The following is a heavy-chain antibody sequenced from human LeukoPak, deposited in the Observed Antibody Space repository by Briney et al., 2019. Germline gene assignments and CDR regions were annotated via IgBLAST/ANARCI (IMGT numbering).Heavy chain of an antibody. CDR3: ARSRVADVDAFAI. J-gene: IGHJ3*02. V-gene: IGHV3-48*03. CDR2: ITSSGSSR. D-gene: IGHD6-19*01. Sequence: GGSLRLSCAASGFTFSSYEMNWVRQAPGKGLEWVSYITSSGSSRHYAESVKGRFTISRDNAKNSVFLQMNSLRAEDTAVYYCARSRVADVDAFAIWGQGTVVTVSS. CDR1: GFTFSSYE.